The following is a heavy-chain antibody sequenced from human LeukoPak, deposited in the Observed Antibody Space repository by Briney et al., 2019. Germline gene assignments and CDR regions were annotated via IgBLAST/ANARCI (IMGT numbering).Heavy chain of an antibody. J-gene: IGHJ4*02. CDR2: IYTSGST. CDR1: GGSISSGSYY. Sequence: PSETLSLTCTVSGGSISSGSYYWSWIRQPAGKGLEWIGRIYTSGSTNYNPSLKSRVTISVDTSKNQFSLKLSSVTAAGTAVYYCARERAIVSKGYCSSTSCYYVDYWGQGTLVTVSS. D-gene: IGHD2-2*01. CDR3: ARERAIVSKGYCSSTSCYYVDY. V-gene: IGHV4-61*02.